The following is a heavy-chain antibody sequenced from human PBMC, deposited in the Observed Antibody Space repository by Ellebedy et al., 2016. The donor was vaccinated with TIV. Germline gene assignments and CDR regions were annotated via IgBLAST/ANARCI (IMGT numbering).Heavy chain of an antibody. D-gene: IGHD3-16*01. CDR2: IDWDDDE. CDR1: GFSLSTSGMC. J-gene: IGHJ6*02. CDR3: ARSAWGGMDV. V-gene: IGHV2-70*17. Sequence: SGPTLVKPTQTLTLTCTFSGFSLSTSGMCVSWIRQPPGKALEWLARIDWDDDEFYNTSLKTRLSIFKDTSKNQVVLTMTNMDPVDTATYYCARSAWGGMDVWGQGTTVAVSS.